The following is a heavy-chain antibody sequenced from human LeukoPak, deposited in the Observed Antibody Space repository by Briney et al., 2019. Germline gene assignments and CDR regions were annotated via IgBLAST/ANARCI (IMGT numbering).Heavy chain of an antibody. D-gene: IGHD1-26*01. CDR1: GYTLTELS. CDR2: FDPEDGET. V-gene: IGHV1-24*01. J-gene: IGHJ4*02. Sequence: ASVKVSCKVSGYTLTELSMHWVRQAPGKGLEWMGGFDPEDGETIYAQKFQGRVTMSEDTSTDTAYMELSSLRSEDTAVYYCATPLLVGATAFDYWGQGTLVTVSS. CDR3: ATPLLVGATAFDY.